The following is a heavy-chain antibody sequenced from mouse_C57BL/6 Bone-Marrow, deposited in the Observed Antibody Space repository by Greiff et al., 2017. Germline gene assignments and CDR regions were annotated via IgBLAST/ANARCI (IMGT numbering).Heavy chain of an antibody. V-gene: IGHV5-6*01. CDR1: GFTFSSYG. CDR2: ISSGGSYT. D-gene: IGHD2-3*01. CDR3: AREGLLLFFDY. J-gene: IGHJ2*01. Sequence: DVQLVESGGDLVKPGGSLKLSCAASGFTFSSYGMSWVRQTPDRRLEWVATISSGGSYTYYPDSVKGRFTISRYNAKNTLYLQMSSLKSEETAMYYCAREGLLLFFDYWGQGTTLTVFS.